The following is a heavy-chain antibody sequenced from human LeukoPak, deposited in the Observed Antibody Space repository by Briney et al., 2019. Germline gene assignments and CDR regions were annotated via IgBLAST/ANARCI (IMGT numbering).Heavy chain of an antibody. CDR1: GYTFTSYG. D-gene: IGHD2-8*01. V-gene: IGHV1-18*01. Sequence: ASVKVSCKASGYTFTSYGISWVRQAPGQGLEWMGWISAYNGNTNYAQKLQGRVTMTTDTSTSTAYMELRGLRSDDTAVYYCARDFSYGQVRVSSYYYYGMDVWGQGTTVTVSS. CDR3: ARDFSYGQVRVSSYYYYGMDV. CDR2: ISAYNGNT. J-gene: IGHJ6*02.